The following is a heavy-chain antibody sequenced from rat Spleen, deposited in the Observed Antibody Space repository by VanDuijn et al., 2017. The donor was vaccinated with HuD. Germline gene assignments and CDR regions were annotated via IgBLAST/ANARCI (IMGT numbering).Heavy chain of an antibody. CDR2: IWSGGST. D-gene: IGHD1-4*01. Sequence: EVQLKESGPGLVQPSQTLSLTCTVSGFSLTDYSVHWVRQPPGKGLEWIGEIWSGGSTHYNPALKSRLSISRDTSKSQVFLKINSLQTEDTAIYYCTRSRGYPGVTFDYWGQGVMVAVSS. J-gene: IGHJ2*01. CDR3: TRSRGYPGVTFDY. CDR1: GFSLTDYS. V-gene: IGHV2S63*01.